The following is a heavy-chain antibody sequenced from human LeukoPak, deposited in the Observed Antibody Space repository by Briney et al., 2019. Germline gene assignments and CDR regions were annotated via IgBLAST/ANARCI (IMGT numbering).Heavy chain of an antibody. CDR1: GFTFSNFE. D-gene: IGHD3-22*01. J-gene: IGHJ4*02. Sequence: GGSLRLSCAASGFTFSNFEMNWVRQAPGQGLEWISYISLSGRIMYYADSVKGRFTVSRDNAKKSLYLQMNSLRVDDTAVYYCARDLYYYDSSGYYYERYYFDYWGQGTLVTVSS. V-gene: IGHV3-48*03. CDR2: ISLSGRIM. CDR3: ARDLYYYDSSGYYYERYYFDY.